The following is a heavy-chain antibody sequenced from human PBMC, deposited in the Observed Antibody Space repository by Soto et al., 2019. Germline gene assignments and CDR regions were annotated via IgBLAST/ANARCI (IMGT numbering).Heavy chain of an antibody. CDR2: IIPIFGTA. D-gene: IGHD3-9*01. CDR3: ARERKYYDILTGDYYYYYGMDV. V-gene: IGHV1-69*12. Sequence: QVQLVQSGAEVKKPGSSVKVSCKASGGTFSSYAISWVRQAPGQGLEWMGGIIPIFGTANYAQKFQGRATINADESTRTAYMERSSIRSEDTAVYYCARERKYYDILTGDYYYYYGMDVWGQGTTVTVSS. CDR1: GGTFSSYA. J-gene: IGHJ6*02.